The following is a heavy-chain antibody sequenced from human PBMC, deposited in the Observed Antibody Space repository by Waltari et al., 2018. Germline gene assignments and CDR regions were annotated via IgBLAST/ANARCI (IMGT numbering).Heavy chain of an antibody. V-gene: IGHV3-48*04. D-gene: IGHD3-10*01. CDR1: GFTFSSYS. CDR2: ISSSSSTI. CDR3: ARDYYGSGSPSGY. Sequence: EVQLVESGGGLVQPGGSLRLSCAASGFTFSSYSMNWVRRAPGKGLEWVSYISSSSSTIYYADSVKGRFTISRDNAKNSLYLQMNSLRAEDTAVYYCARDYYGSGSPSGYWGQGTLVTVSS. J-gene: IGHJ4*02.